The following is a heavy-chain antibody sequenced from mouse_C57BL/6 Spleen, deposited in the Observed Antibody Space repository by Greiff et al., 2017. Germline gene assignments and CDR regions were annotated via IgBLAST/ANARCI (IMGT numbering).Heavy chain of an antibody. CDR3: ARGGPYYYGSSPAWFAY. J-gene: IGHJ3*01. Sequence: VQLQQSGPELVKPGASVKMSCKASGYTFTDYNMHWVKQSHGKSLEWIGYINPNNGGTSYNQKCKGKATLTVNKSSSTAYMELRSLTSEDSAVYYCARGGPYYYGSSPAWFAYWGQGTLVTVSA. D-gene: IGHD1-1*01. V-gene: IGHV1-22*01. CDR1: GYTFTDYN. CDR2: INPNNGGT.